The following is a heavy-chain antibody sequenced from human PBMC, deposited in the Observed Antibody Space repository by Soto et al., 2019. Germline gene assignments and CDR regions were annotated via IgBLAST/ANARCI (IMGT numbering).Heavy chain of an antibody. V-gene: IGHV4-59*13. CDR2: IYYSGTT. Sequence: SETVSLTCKVSGGSISSYYWSWIRQPPGKGLEWIGFIYYSGTTNYNPSLKSRVTMSVDTSKNQFSLKLSSVTAADTAVYYCARNYDSSFEFDYWGQGTLVTVSS. CDR1: GGSISSYY. CDR3: ARNYDSSFEFDY. J-gene: IGHJ4*02. D-gene: IGHD3-22*01.